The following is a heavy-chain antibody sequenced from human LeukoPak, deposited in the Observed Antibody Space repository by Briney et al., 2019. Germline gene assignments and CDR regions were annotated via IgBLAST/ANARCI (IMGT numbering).Heavy chain of an antibody. J-gene: IGHJ4*02. V-gene: IGHV3-15*01. Sequence: GGSLRLSCAASGVTVTDAWITDVWMSWVRQAPGKGLEWVGRINRKVDGGATDYAAPVKGRFIISRDNDKRMFYLDVNSLRIEDTAVYFCARYGGGWSFDSWGQGALVTVSS. CDR1: GVTVTDAW. D-gene: IGHD6-19*01. CDR3: ARYGGGWSFDS. CDR2: INRKVDGGAT.